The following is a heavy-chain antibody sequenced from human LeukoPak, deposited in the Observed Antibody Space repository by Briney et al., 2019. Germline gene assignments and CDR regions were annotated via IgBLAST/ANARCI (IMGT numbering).Heavy chain of an antibody. D-gene: IGHD3-9*01. CDR2: ISGSGDST. V-gene: IGHV3-23*01. Sequence: GGSLRLSCAASGFTFSSYGMNWVRQAPGKGLEWVSGISGSGDSTYYADSVKGRFTISRDSSKNTLYLQMKSLRAEDTAAYYCAKSLLRYFDWYLDYWGQGTLVTVSS. CDR1: GFTFSSYG. J-gene: IGHJ4*02. CDR3: AKSLLRYFDWYLDY.